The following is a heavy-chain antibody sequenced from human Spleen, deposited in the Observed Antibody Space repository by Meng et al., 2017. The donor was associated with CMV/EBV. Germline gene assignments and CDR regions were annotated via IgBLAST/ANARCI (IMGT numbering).Heavy chain of an antibody. CDR2: IHHSGSA. D-gene: IGHD2-21*01. J-gene: IGHJ4*02. CDR1: GGSMSSGNYY. Sequence: VRRQVSGPGLVEPSQPLSLTCTVSGGSMSSGNYYWSWIRQPPGKGLEWIGYIHHSGSAYYNPSLKSRVSISVDTSKNQFSLNLNSMTAADTAVYYCASFDHIPRRNYFDYWGQGTLVTVSS. CDR3: ASFDHIPRRNYFDY. V-gene: IGHV4-30-4*01.